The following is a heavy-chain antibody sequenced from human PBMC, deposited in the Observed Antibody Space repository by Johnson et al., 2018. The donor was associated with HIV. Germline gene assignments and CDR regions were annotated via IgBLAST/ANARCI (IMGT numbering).Heavy chain of an antibody. CDR2: ASYDVDNK. Sequence: QVQVVESGGGVVQPGKSLRLSCAASHFTFGAYAIHWVRLAPGQGREWVAVASYDVDNKYYADSVKGRFTISRDNSKNTLYLQMNSLRAEDTAVYYCARDGGYSYGDAFDIWGQGTMVTVSS. CDR1: HFTFGAYA. V-gene: IGHV3-30-3*01. CDR3: ARDGGYSYGDAFDI. D-gene: IGHD5-18*01. J-gene: IGHJ3*02.